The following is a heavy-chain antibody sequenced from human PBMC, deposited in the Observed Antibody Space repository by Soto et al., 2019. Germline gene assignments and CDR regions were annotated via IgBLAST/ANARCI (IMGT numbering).Heavy chain of an antibody. V-gene: IGHV1-2*02. CDR2: INPDSGGT. CDR1: GYTFSGYY. Sequence: QVQLVQSGAEVKKPGASVKVSCKASGYTFSGYYIHWVRQAPGQGLESMGWINPDSGGTNYPQKFQGRVTMTRDTSISTAYMELSRLRSDDTAVYYCRVAGVSEVDYWGQGTLVTVSS. CDR3: RVAGVSEVDY. J-gene: IGHJ4*02. D-gene: IGHD6-19*01.